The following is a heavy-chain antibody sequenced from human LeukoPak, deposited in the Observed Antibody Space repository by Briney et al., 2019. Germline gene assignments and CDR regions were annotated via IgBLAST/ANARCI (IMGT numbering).Heavy chain of an antibody. CDR2: IYHSGGT. V-gene: IGHV4-30-2*05. CDR1: GDSITSGGYS. Sequence: PSETLSLTCAVSGDSITSGGYSWSWVRQPPGKGLEWIGYIYHSGGTYYNPSLNSRVTISVDTSKNQFSLKLSSVTAADTAVYYCAREDCSGSSCYSAALDNWFDPWGQGTLVTVSS. D-gene: IGHD2-15*01. CDR3: AREDCSGSSCYSAALDNWFDP. J-gene: IGHJ5*02.